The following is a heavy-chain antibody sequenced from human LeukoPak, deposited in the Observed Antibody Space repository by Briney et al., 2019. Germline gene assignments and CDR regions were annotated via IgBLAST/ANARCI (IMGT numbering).Heavy chain of an antibody. CDR3: ARAKWFGELLVGYFDY. Sequence: SETLSLTCTVSGGSISSSSYYWGWIRQPPGKGLEWIGSIYYSGSTYYNPSLKSRVTISVDTSKNQFSLKLSSVTAADTAVYYCARAKWFGELLVGYFDYWGQGTLVTVSS. CDR1: GGSISSSSYY. CDR2: IYYSGST. V-gene: IGHV4-39*07. D-gene: IGHD3-10*01. J-gene: IGHJ4*02.